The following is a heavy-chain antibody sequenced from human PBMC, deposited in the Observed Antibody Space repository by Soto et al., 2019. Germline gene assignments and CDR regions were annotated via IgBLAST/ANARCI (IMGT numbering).Heavy chain of an antibody. CDR3: ARGRYGDY. CDR1: GYTFTSYG. J-gene: IGHJ4*02. Sequence: QVHLVQSGAEVKKPGASVKVSCKASGYTFTSYGITWVRQAPGQGLEGMGWISAHNGNTDYAQKLQGRVIVTRDTSTSTSYMELMSLISDDTAVYYCARGRYGDYWGQGALVTVSS. CDR2: ISAHNGNT. V-gene: IGHV1-18*01. D-gene: IGHD1-1*01.